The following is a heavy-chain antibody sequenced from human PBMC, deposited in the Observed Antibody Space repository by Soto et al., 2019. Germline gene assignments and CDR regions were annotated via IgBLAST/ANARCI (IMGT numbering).Heavy chain of an antibody. CDR2: INHSGST. Sequence: PAETLSLTCAVYGGSFSGYYCSLSRHPPVKWLEWIVEINHSGSTNYNPSLKSRVTISVDTSKNQFSLKLSSVTAADTAVYYCARNGSYYDFWSGYYFGGGMDVWGQGTTVTVSS. CDR3: ARNGSYYDFWSGYYFGGGMDV. CDR1: GGSFSGYY. J-gene: IGHJ6*02. D-gene: IGHD3-3*01. V-gene: IGHV4-34*01.